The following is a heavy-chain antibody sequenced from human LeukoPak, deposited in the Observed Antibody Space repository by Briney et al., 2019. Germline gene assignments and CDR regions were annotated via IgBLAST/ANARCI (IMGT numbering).Heavy chain of an antibody. CDR3: ARGPDSSGYSLHWFDP. CDR2: MNPNSGNT. D-gene: IGHD3-22*01. V-gene: IGHV1-8*01. J-gene: IGHJ5*02. CDR1: GYTFTSYD. Sequence: ASVKVSCKASGYTFTSYDINWVRQATGQGLEWMRWMNPNSGNTGYAQKFQGRVTMTRNTSISTAYMELSSLRSEDTAVYYCARGPDSSGYSLHWFDPWGQGTLVTVSS.